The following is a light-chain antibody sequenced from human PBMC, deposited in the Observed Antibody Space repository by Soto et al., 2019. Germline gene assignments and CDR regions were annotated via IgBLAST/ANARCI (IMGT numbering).Light chain of an antibody. CDR3: QQYNVWPLT. CDR1: QSVNSN. J-gene: IGKJ4*01. V-gene: IGKV3-15*01. CDR2: VAS. Sequence: EIVMTQSPATLSVSPGERATLSCRASQSVNSNLAWYQQKPGQTPKLLIYVASTRATGIPARFSGSGSGTEFTLTISSLQSEDFAIYYCQQYNVWPLTFGGGTKVVFK.